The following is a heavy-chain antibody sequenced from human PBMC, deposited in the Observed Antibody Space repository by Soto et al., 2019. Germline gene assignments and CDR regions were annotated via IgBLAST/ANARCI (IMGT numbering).Heavy chain of an antibody. D-gene: IGHD2-21*01. Sequence: PGGSLRLSCEGSGFTFSRYSMNWVRQAPGKGLEWVASISSTSTYIYYGDFVKGRFSIARDNAKNSLYLQMDSLRDEDTALYYCASEYCTGNSCYSRIFDYWGQGTPVTVS. CDR2: ISSTSTYI. CDR3: ASEYCTGNSCYSRIFDY. CDR1: GFTFSRYS. V-gene: IGHV3-21*01. J-gene: IGHJ4*02.